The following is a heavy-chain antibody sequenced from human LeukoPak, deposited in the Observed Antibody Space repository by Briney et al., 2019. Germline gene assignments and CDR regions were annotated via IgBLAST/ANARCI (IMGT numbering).Heavy chain of an antibody. D-gene: IGHD6-19*01. CDR1: GGSISSYY. CDR3: ARHSSGWYPDC. V-gene: IGHV4-59*01. J-gene: IGHJ4*02. CDR2: IYYSGST. Sequence: SETLSLTCTVSGGSISSYYWSWIRQPPGKGLEWIGYIYYSGSTNYNPSLKNRVTISVDTSKNQFSLKLSSATAADTAVYYCARHSSGWYPDCWGQGTLATVSS.